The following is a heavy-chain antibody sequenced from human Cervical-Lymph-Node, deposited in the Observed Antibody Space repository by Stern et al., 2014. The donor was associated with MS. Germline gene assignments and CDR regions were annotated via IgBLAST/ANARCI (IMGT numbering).Heavy chain of an antibody. V-gene: IGHV1-69*01. CDR3: ALGGFGHYFEY. D-gene: IGHD3-10*01. Sequence: VLLVASGAEVQKPGSSVKVSCRASAGTFSSSDISWVRQAPGQELEWMGGIIPIIGTANYAQKYQGRVTITADESTSTAYMELSSLRSEDTAIYYCALGGFGHYFEYWGQGTLVTVSS. CDR1: AGTFSSSD. CDR2: IIPIIGTA. J-gene: IGHJ4*02.